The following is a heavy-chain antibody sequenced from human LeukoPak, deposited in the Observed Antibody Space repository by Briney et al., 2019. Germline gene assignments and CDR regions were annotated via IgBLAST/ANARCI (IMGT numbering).Heavy chain of an antibody. J-gene: IGHJ6*03. D-gene: IGHD2-2*01. CDR3: ARTDVYQLLYNYYYYMDV. Sequence: ASVKVSCKASGYTFTSYGISWVRQATGQGLEWMGWMNPNSGNTGYAQKFQGRVTITADESTSTAYMELSSLRSEDTAVYYCARTDVYQLLYNYYYYMDVWGKGTTVTISS. V-gene: IGHV1-8*03. CDR1: GYTFTSYG. CDR2: MNPNSGNT.